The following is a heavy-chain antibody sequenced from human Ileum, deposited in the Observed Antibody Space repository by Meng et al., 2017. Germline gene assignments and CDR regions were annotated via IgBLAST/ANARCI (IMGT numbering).Heavy chain of an antibody. D-gene: IGHD4-17*01. CDR3: ARESEMSSDYGDHGNGGWFDP. J-gene: IGHJ5*02. V-gene: IGHV3-21*01. CDR2: ISSSSSYI. Sequence: GESLKISCAASGFTFSSYSMNWVRQAPGKGLEWVSSISSSSSYIYYADSVKGRFTISRDNAKNSLYLQMNSLRAEDTAVYYCARESEMSSDYGDHGNGGWFDPWGQGTLVTVSS. CDR1: GFTFSSYS.